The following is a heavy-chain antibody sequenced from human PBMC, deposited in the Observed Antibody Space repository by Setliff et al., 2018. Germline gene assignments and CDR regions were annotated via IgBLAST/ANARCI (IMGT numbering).Heavy chain of an antibody. CDR3: ARGRNIALRLLDS. CDR2: INHSGTT. V-gene: IGHV4-39*06. J-gene: IGHJ4*02. D-gene: IGHD6-6*01. Sequence: SGPTLVNPTETLTLICTFSGFSLSTTGVGVGWIRQAPGKGLEWIGEINHSGTTNYTPSLKSRVTISIDTSKNQFPLNMRSVTAADTAIYYCARGRNIALRLLDSWGQGNLVTVSS. CDR1: GFSLSTTGVG.